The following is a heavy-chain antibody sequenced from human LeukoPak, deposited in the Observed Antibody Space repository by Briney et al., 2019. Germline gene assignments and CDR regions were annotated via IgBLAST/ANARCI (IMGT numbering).Heavy chain of an antibody. CDR3: ARGGDY. Sequence: PGGSLRLSCAASGFTFSRYSMNWVRQAPGKGLEWVSYIGDSGTPIFYADSVKGRFTISRDSAKNSLYLQMNSLRAEDTAVYYCARGGDYWGQGALVTVSS. CDR2: IGDSGTPI. D-gene: IGHD3-16*01. V-gene: IGHV3-48*01. J-gene: IGHJ4*02. CDR1: GFTFSRYS.